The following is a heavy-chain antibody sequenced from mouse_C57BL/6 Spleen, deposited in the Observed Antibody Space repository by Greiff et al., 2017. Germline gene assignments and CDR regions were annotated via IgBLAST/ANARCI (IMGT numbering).Heavy chain of an antibody. CDR2: INPGSGGT. J-gene: IGHJ3*01. D-gene: IGHD2-4*01. CDR3: ARTGYYEAY. CDR1: GYAFTNYL. Sequence: VQGVESGAELVRPGTSVKVSCKASGYAFTNYLIEWVKQRPGQGLEWIGVINPGSGGTNYNEKFKGKATLTADKSSSTAYMQLSSLTSEDSAVYFCARTGYYEAYWGQGTLVTVSA. V-gene: IGHV1-54*01.